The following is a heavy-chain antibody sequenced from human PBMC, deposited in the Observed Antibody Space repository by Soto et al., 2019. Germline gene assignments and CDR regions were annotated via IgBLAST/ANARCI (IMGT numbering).Heavy chain of an antibody. CDR2: ISAYSGNT. Sequence: QVQLVQSGAEVKKPGASVKVSCKASGYTFSSYAITWVRQAPGQGLEWMAWISAYSGNTNYARKFQGRVTMTTDTSTNTAYMELRSLSSDDTAVYYCARDSPPSDYWGQGTLVTVSS. V-gene: IGHV1-18*01. CDR1: GYTFSSYA. J-gene: IGHJ4*02. CDR3: ARDSPPSDY.